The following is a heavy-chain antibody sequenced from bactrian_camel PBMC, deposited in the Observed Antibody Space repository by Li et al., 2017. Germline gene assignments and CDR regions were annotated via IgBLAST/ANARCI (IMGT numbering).Heavy chain of an antibody. Sequence: VQLVESGGGLVQPGGSLRLSCAASGFSFSNNYMSWVRQAPGKGLEWVSAINSGGGSTYYADSVKGRFTISRDNAKNTVSLQMNSLNSEDTALYYCATDLARTADFGFWGQGTQVT. CDR1: GFSFSNNY. V-gene: IGHV3S40*01. CDR2: INSGGGST. CDR3: ATDLARTADFGF. J-gene: IGHJ6*01.